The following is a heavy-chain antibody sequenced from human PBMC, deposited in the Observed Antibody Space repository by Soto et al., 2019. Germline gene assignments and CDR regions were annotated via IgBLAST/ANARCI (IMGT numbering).Heavy chain of an antibody. V-gene: IGHV1-2*04. D-gene: IGHD2-8*01. CDR2: INPKSGGT. CDR1: GYSFTDYH. Sequence: GASVKVSCKDSGYSFTDYHIHWVRQAPGQGLEWLGRINPKSGGTSTAQKFQGWVTMTRDRSISTVYMELTRLRSDDTAVYFCARGHSTECSNGVCSFFYNHEMDVWGQGTTVTVSS. J-gene: IGHJ6*02. CDR3: ARGHSTECSNGVCSFFYNHEMDV.